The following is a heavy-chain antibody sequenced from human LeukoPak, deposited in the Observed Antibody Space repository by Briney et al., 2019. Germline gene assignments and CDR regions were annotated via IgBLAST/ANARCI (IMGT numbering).Heavy chain of an antibody. V-gene: IGHV3-23*01. CDR2: ISGSGGNT. Sequence: PGGSLRLSCAASGFTFSSYTMSWVRQAPGKGLEWVSVISGSGGNTYYADSVKGRFTISRDNSKNTLYLQMNSLRAEDTAVYCCAKDIAAAAGTLHYYGMDVWGQGTTVTVSS. CDR1: GFTFSSYT. CDR3: AKDIAAAAGTLHYYGMDV. J-gene: IGHJ6*02. D-gene: IGHD6-13*01.